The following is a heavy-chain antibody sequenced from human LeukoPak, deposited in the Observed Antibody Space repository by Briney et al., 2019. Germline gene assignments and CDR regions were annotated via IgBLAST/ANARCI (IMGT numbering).Heavy chain of an antibody. J-gene: IGHJ3*02. CDR2: IYYSGST. CDR3: ATRRDGYNPPDAFDI. D-gene: IGHD5-24*01. V-gene: IGHV4-59*01. Sequence: PSETLSLTCTVSGGSISSYYWSWIRQPPGKGLEWNGYIYYSGSTNYNPSLKSRVTISVDTSKNQFSLKLSSVTAADTAVYYCATRRDGYNPPDAFDIWGQGTMVTVSS. CDR1: GGSISSYY.